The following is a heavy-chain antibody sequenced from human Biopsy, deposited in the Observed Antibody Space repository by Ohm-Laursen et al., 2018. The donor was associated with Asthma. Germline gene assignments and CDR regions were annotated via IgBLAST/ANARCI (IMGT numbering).Heavy chain of an antibody. D-gene: IGHD2-2*01. CDR2: LIPVLGTP. J-gene: IGHJ4*02. V-gene: IGHV1-69*13. CDR1: GDSFSNYA. Sequence: ASVKVSCKASGDSFSNYAISWVRQAPGQGLEWMGGLIPVLGTPDHAQMFEGRVTITADESTSSAYMELSSLSSEDTALYYCARGPEYVRSSGALDYWGQGTLVTVSS. CDR3: ARGPEYVRSSGALDY.